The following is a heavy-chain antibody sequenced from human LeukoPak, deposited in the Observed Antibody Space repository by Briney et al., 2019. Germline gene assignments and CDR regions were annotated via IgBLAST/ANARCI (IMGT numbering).Heavy chain of an antibody. CDR2: INPNSGGT. D-gene: IGHD2-8*01. V-gene: IGHV1-2*02. J-gene: IGHJ5*02. Sequence: ASVKVSCKASGYTFTGYYMHWVRQAPGQGLEWMGWINPNSGGTNYAQKFQGRVTMTRDTSISTAYMELSRLRSDDTAVYYCARDYCTNGVCYSPNWFDPWGQGTQVTVSS. CDR3: ARDYCTNGVCYSPNWFDP. CDR1: GYTFTGYY.